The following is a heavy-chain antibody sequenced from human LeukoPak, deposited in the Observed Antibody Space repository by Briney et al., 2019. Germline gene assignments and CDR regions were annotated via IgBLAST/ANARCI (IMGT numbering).Heavy chain of an antibody. CDR3: ARDAVPLSRGGSNSYLFDY. CDR2: ISYGGRNK. CDR1: GFTFSSYA. V-gene: IGHV3-30*04. J-gene: IGHJ4*02. Sequence: GGSLRLSCAASGFTFSSYAMHWVRQAPGKGLEWVAVISYGGRNKYYADSVKGRFTISRDNSKNTLYLQMNSLRAEDTAVYYCARDAVPLSRGGSNSYLFDYWGQGTLVTVSS. D-gene: IGHD2-15*01.